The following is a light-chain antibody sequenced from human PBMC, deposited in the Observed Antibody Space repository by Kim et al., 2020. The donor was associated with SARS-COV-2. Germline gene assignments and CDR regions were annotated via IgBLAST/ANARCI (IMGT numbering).Light chain of an antibody. CDR2: EDN. CDR3: QSYDSSNWV. Sequence: GKTVTIACTRSGGSIASNYVKWYQQRPGSAPTTVIYEDNQRPSGVPDRFSGSIDSSSNSASLTISGLKTEDEADYYCQSYDSSNWVFGGGTQLTVL. CDR1: GGSIASNY. J-gene: IGLJ3*02. V-gene: IGLV6-57*03.